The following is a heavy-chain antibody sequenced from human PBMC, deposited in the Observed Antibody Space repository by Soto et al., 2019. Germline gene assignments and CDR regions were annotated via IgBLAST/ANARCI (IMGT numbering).Heavy chain of an antibody. V-gene: IGHV5-51*01. Sequence: PGESLKISCKGSGYSFTSYWIGWVRQMPGKGLEWMGIIYPGDSDTSYSPSFQGHVTISAAKSISTVFLQWSSLKASDTAMYYCARQIYDSDTGPNFQYYFDSWGQGTPVTVSS. D-gene: IGHD3-22*01. CDR1: GYSFTSYW. CDR3: ARQIYDSDTGPNFQYYFDS. CDR2: IYPGDSDT. J-gene: IGHJ4*02.